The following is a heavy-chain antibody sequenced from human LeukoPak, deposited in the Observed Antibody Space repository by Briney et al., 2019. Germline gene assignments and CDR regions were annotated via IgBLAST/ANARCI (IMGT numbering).Heavy chain of an antibody. CDR3: ARDRPPGIAVAQFDY. Sequence: GGSLRLSCAASGFTFSSYSMNWVRQAPGKGLEWVSSISSSSSYIYYADSVKGRFTISRDNAKNSLYLQMNSLRAEDTAVYYCARDRPPGIAVAQFDYWGQGTLVTVSS. J-gene: IGHJ4*02. CDR1: GFTFSSYS. V-gene: IGHV3-21*01. D-gene: IGHD6-19*01. CDR2: ISSSSSYI.